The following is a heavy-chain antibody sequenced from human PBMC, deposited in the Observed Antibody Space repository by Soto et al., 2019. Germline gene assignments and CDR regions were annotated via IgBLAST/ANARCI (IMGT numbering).Heavy chain of an antibody. CDR2: IYYSGST. V-gene: IGHV4-39*01. CDR1: GGSISSSSYY. Sequence: QLQLQESGPGLVKPSETLSLTCTVSGGSISSSSYYWDWIRQPPGKGLEWIGSIYYSGSTSYNPSLKRRVTISVDTPMSQLSLKLSSVTAADTAVYFCATSRPGGYLRAGWFDPWGQGTLVAVSS. D-gene: IGHD3-16*01. CDR3: ATSRPGGYLRAGWFDP. J-gene: IGHJ5*02.